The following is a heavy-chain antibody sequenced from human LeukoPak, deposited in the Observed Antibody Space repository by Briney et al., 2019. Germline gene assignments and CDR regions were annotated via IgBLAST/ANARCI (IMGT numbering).Heavy chain of an antibody. CDR2: ISGSGGGT. CDR1: GFTFSSHA. J-gene: IGHJ4*02. Sequence: GGSLRLSCAASGFTFSSHAMSWVRQAPGKGLEWVSAISGSGGGTYYADSVKGRFTISRDNSKNTPNLQMNSLRAEDTAVYYCAKLTGYSSGWFDYWGQGTLVTVSS. CDR3: AKLTGYSSGWFDY. V-gene: IGHV3-23*01. D-gene: IGHD6-19*01.